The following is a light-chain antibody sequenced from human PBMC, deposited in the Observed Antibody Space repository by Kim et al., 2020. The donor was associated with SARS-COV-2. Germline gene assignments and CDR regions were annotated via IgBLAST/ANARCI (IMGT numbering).Light chain of an antibody. J-gene: IGKJ5*01. CDR3: QQYNNWPPT. V-gene: IGKV3-15*01. Sequence: EIVMTQSPAALSVSPGERVTLSCRASQSVGNNLAWYQQKPGQAPRLLIYSTSTRVTSIPATFSGSGSGTEFTLTISSLQSEDFAIYYCQQYNNWPPTFGQGTRLEIK. CDR1: QSVGNN. CDR2: STS.